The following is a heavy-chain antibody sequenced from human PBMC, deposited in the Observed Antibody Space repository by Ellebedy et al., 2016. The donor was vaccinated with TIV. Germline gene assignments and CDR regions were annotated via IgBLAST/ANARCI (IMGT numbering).Heavy chain of an antibody. D-gene: IGHD6-6*01. CDR1: GFTLTDYV. V-gene: IGHV3-23*01. Sequence: GGSLRPSCTASGFTLTDYVMSWVRQAPGKGLEWVSVISASGGTTYYADSVKGRFIISRDNTKNTLYLQMSGLRAEDTAVYFCARLISARPFYYYYFGMDVWGQGTTVTVSS. J-gene: IGHJ6*02. CDR2: ISASGGTT. CDR3: ARLISARPFYYYYFGMDV.